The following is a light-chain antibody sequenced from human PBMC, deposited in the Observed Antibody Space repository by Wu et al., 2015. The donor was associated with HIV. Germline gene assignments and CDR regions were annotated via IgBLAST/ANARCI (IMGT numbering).Light chain of an antibody. J-gene: IGKJ1*01. V-gene: IGKV3D-20*02. CDR2: GVS. CDR1: QNVYSTY. Sequence: EIVLTQSPGTLSLSPGERATLSCRASQNVYSTYLAWYQQKPGQAPRLLIYGVSSRATGIPDRFSGSGSGTDFTLTISSLEPEDFALYYCQQRSNWPWTFGQGTKVEI. CDR3: QQRSNWPWT.